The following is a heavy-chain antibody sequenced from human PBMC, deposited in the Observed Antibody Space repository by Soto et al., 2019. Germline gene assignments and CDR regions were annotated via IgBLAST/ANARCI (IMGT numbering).Heavy chain of an antibody. D-gene: IGHD2-15*01. CDR1: GGTFSSYA. CDR2: IIPIFGTA. CDR3: EKSPLVAGTPGGCFDP. V-gene: IGHV1-69*05. J-gene: IGHJ5*02. Sequence: QVQLVQSGAEVKKPGSSVKVSCKASGGTFSSYAISWVRQAPGQGLEWMGGIIPIFGTANYAQKFQGRVTITTDESTNSTYMELRSLNSEVTAVYYCEKSPLVAGTPGGCFDPWGQGTLVTVSS.